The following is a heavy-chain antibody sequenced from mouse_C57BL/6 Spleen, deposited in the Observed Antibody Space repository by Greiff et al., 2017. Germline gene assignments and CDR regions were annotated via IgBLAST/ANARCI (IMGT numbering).Heavy chain of an antibody. CDR2: IHPNSGST. Sequence: QVQLQQPGAELVKPGASVKLSCKASGYTFTSYWMHWVKQRPGQGLEWIGMIHPNSGSTNYNEKFKGKATFTADTSSNTAYMQLSSLTTEDSAIYYCARSSRWLLRSYWYFDVWGTGTTVTVSS. V-gene: IGHV1-64*01. CDR1: GYTFTSYW. J-gene: IGHJ1*03. D-gene: IGHD2-3*01. CDR3: ARSSRWLLRSYWYFDV.